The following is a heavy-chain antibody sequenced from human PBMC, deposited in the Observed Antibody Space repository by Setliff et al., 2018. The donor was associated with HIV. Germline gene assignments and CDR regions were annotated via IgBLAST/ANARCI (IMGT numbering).Heavy chain of an antibody. Sequence: SETLSLTCTVSGDSISNHYWSWLRQPPGKGLEWIGTLYFSGSTSYNSSLKSRVTISGDTSNNQFSLNLTSVTTADTAVYYCARPVSKNFYGMDVWGLGTTVTVSS. CDR1: GDSISNHY. CDR3: ARPVSKNFYGMDV. J-gene: IGHJ6*02. V-gene: IGHV4-59*11. CDR2: LYFSGST.